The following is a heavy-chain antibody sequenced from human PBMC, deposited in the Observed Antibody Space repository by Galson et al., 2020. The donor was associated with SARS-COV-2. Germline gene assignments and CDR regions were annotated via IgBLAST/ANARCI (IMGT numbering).Heavy chain of an antibody. V-gene: IGHV1-2*02. J-gene: IGHJ4*02. CDR3: ARDHVSTMIGDELDF. CDR1: GYTFSDYF. CDR2: INPNSGVA. D-gene: IGHD2-21*01. Sequence: ASVKVSCKASGYTFSDYFIHWVRQAPGQGLEWMGWINPNSGVAKFAQKFQGRVTMTRDRSISTAYVELSGLTSDDTAVYYCARDHVSTMIGDELDFWGQGTLVPVSS.